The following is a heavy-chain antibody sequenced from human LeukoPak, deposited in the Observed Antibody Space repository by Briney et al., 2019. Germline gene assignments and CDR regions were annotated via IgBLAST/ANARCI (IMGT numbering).Heavy chain of an antibody. V-gene: IGHV3-48*03. J-gene: IGHJ5*02. CDR2: ISSSGTTK. D-gene: IGHD6-19*01. Sequence: GGALRLSCTASGFTFSSYEMNWVRQAPGKGLEWVSYISSSGTTKYYADSVKGRFTISRDNAKNSLYLQMNSLRAEDAAVYYCARGTDDSGWYRPNWFGPWGQGTLVTVSS. CDR3: ARGTDDSGWYRPNWFGP. CDR1: GFTFSSYE.